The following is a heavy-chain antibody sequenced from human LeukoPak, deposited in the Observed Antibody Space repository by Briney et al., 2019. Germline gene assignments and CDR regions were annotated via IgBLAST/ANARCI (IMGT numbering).Heavy chain of an antibody. CDR1: GFTFSSYS. D-gene: IGHD4-11*01. CDR3: ARSNGNFDY. Sequence: GGSLRLSCAASGFTFSSYSMNWVRQAPGKGLEWVSYISRSTSTIYYADSVKGRFTIFRDNAKNLLYLQMNSLRDEDTAVYYCARSNGNFDYWGQGTLVTVSS. V-gene: IGHV3-48*02. CDR2: ISRSTSTI. J-gene: IGHJ4*02.